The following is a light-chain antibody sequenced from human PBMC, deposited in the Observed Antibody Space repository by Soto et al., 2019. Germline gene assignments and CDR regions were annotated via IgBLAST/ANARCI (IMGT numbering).Light chain of an antibody. V-gene: IGLV1-40*01. Sequence: QSVLTQPPSVSGAPGQRVTISCTGSSSNIGAGYDVHWYQQLPGTAPKLLIYGNSKRPSGVPDRFSGSKSGTSASLAITGLKAEDEADYYCQSYDSSLSGPVFGGGTKVTVL. CDR3: QSYDSSLSGPV. CDR2: GNS. CDR1: SSNIGAGYD. J-gene: IGLJ2*01.